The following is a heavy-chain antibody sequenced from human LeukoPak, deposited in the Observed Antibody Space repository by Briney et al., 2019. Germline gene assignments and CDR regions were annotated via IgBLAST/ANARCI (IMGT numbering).Heavy chain of an antibody. V-gene: IGHV4-59*08. CDR2: IYYSGST. CDR1: GGSISSYY. CDR3: ARHVGYCSSTSCYYYYGMDV. D-gene: IGHD2-2*01. Sequence: PSETLSLTCTVSGGSISSYYWSWIRQPPGKGLEWIGYIYYSGSTNYNPSLKSRVTISVDTSKNQFSLKLSSVTAADTAVYYCARHVGYCSSTSCYYYYGMDVWGQGTPVTVSS. J-gene: IGHJ6*02.